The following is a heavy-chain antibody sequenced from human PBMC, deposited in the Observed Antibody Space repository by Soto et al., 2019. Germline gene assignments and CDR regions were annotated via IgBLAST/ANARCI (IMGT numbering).Heavy chain of an antibody. CDR3: ARGYYYDSSDNWFDP. J-gene: IGHJ5*02. D-gene: IGHD3-22*01. CDR1: GYTFTGYY. CDR2: INPNSGGT. V-gene: IGHV1-2*02. Sequence: GASVKVSCKASGYTFTGYYMHWVRQAPGQGLEWMGWINPNSGGTNYAQKFQGRVTMTRDTSISTAYMELSRLRSDDTAVYYCARGYYYDSSDNWFDPWGQGTLVTVSS.